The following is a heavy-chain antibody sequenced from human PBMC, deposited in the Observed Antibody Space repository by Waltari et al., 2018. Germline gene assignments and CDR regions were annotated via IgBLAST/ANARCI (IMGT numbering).Heavy chain of an antibody. V-gene: IGHV4-38-2*01. CDR3: ARPAVGATTFFDY. J-gene: IGHJ4*02. CDR1: GYSISSGYY. Sequence: QVQLQESGPGLVKPSETLSLTCAVSGYSISSGYYWGWIRQPPGKGLEWIGSIYHSGSTYYNPSLKSRVTISVDTSKNQFSLKLSSVTAAGTAVYYCARPAVGATTFFDYWGQGTLVTVSS. CDR2: IYHSGST. D-gene: IGHD1-26*01.